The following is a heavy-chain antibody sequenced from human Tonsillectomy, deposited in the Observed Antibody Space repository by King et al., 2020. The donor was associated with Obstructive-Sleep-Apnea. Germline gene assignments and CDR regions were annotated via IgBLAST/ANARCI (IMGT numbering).Heavy chain of an antibody. CDR2: ISSNGGCT. CDR1: GFTFSSYA. Sequence: VQLVESGGGLVQPGGSLRLSCAASGFTFSSYAMHWVRQAPGKGLEYVSAISSNGGCTYYANSVKGRFTISRDNSKNTLYLQMGSLRAEDMAVYYCARDEIGVVPAARYWYFDLWGRGTLVTVSS. CDR3: ARDEIGVVPAARYWYFDL. D-gene: IGHD2-2*01. J-gene: IGHJ2*01. V-gene: IGHV3-64*01.